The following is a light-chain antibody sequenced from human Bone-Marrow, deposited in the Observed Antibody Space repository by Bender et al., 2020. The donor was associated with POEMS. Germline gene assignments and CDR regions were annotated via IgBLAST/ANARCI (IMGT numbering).Light chain of an antibody. J-gene: IGLJ3*02. Sequence: QSVLTQPPSVSGTPGQRVTISCSGSGSNIGGYPVNWYQQLPGTARRLLIYTNNERPSGVPDRFSGSKSGTSASLAITGLQSDDEAIYFCVAWDASLNGWVFGGGTKLTVL. CDR3: VAWDASLNGWV. CDR2: TNN. CDR1: GSNIGGYP. V-gene: IGLV1-44*01.